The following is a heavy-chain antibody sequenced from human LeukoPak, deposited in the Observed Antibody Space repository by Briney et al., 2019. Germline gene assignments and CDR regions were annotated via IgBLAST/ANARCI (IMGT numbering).Heavy chain of an antibody. CDR2: VKKDASEK. CDR3: ARAGFVLVPAAIDDGFDF. Sequence: QPGGSLRLSCAASGFTFSNNWMTWVRQAPGKGLEWVATVKKDASEKYYVDSVKGRFTISRDNAKNSLYLQMNSLRVEDTAVYYCARAGFVLVPAAIDDGFDFWGQGTLVTVSS. V-gene: IGHV3-7*03. J-gene: IGHJ4*02. CDR1: GFTFSNNW. D-gene: IGHD2-2*02.